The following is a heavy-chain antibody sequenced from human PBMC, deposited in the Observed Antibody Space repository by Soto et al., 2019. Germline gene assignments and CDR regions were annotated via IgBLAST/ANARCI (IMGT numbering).Heavy chain of an antibody. Sequence: GGSLRLSCAASGLIFSDYAMSWVRQAPGKGLECVACISGSGGNTFYADSVKGRFTISRDNSKNTLSLHMNSLRVDDTAVYFCAKDRFGIVGPVDYWGQGTLVTVAS. J-gene: IGHJ4*02. CDR3: AKDRFGIVGPVDY. D-gene: IGHD1-26*01. CDR2: ISGSGGNT. V-gene: IGHV3-23*01. CDR1: GLIFSDYA.